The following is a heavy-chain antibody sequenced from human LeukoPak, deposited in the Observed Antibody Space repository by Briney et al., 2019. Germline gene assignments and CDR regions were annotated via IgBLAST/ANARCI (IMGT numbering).Heavy chain of an antibody. D-gene: IGHD3-10*01. J-gene: IGHJ4*02. V-gene: IGHV1-18*01. CDR1: GYTFTNYG. CDR2: ISAYNGNK. CDR3: ARDGDYGTGSYYRGCIDS. Sequence: ASVKVSCKASGYTFTNYGISWVRQAPGQGLEWMGWISAYNGNKNYAQKFQGRVTMTTDTSTSTAYLDLSSLRSDDTAVYYCARDGDYGTGSYYRGCIDSWGQGTPVTVSP.